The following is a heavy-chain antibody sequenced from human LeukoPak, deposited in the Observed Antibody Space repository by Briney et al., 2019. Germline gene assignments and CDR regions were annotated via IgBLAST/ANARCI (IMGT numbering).Heavy chain of an antibody. V-gene: IGHV4-4*02. CDR2: IYHSGST. D-gene: IGHD3-10*01. J-gene: IGHJ3*02. CDR3: ASGLYGSGRAWAFDI. CDR1: GDSISSSHW. Sequence: SETLSLTCAVSGDSISSSHWWSWVRQPPGKGLEWIGGIYHSGSTNYNPSLKSRVTILVDKSRNQFSLKLSSVSAADTAVYYCASGLYGSGRAWAFDIWGQGTMVTVSS.